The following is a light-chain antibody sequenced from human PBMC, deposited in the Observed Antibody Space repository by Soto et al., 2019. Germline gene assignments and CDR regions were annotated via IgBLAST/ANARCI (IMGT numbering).Light chain of an antibody. CDR3: NSFRVSHLYV. V-gene: IGLV2-14*01. CDR2: EVS. CDR1: SSDVGGYNY. Sequence: QSVLTQPASASGSPGQSITISCTGTSSDVGGYNYVSWYQQHPGKAPKLMIYEVSNRPSGVSDRFSASKSGNTASLTISGLQAEDEADYYCNSFRVSHLYVFGTGTKVTVL. J-gene: IGLJ1*01.